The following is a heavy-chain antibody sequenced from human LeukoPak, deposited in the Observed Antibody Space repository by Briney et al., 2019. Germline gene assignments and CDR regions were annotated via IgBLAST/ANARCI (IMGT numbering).Heavy chain of an antibody. Sequence: PGRSLRLSCAASGFTFSSYAMHWVRQAPGKGLEWVAVISYDGSNKYYAGSVKGRFTISRDNSKNTLYLQMNSLRAEDTAVYYCARLSGSFLDYWGQGTLVTVSP. J-gene: IGHJ4*02. V-gene: IGHV3-30-3*01. CDR2: ISYDGSNK. CDR3: ARLSGSFLDY. D-gene: IGHD1-26*01. CDR1: GFTFSSYA.